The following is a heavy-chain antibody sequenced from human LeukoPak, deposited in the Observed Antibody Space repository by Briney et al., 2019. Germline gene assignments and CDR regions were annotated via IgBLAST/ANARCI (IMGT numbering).Heavy chain of an antibody. D-gene: IGHD6-6*01. CDR1: GFTFSSYE. CDR2: ICSSGSTI. Sequence: PGGSLRLSCAASGFTFSSYEMNWVRQAPGKGLEWVSYICSSGSTIYYADSVKGRFTISRDNAKNSLYLQMNSLRAEDTAVYYCARVKQLVRFFDYWGQGTLVTVSS. V-gene: IGHV3-48*03. J-gene: IGHJ4*02. CDR3: ARVKQLVRFFDY.